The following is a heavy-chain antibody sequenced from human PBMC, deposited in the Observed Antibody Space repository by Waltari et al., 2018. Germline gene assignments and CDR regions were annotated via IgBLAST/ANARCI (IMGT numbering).Heavy chain of an antibody. Sequence: QVQLQESGPGLVKPSETLSLTCTVSGGSISSYYWSWIRQPPGKGLEWIGYIYYSGSTNYNPSHKSRVTIAVDTSKNQFSLKLSSVTAADTAVYYCARGSRFRGIAAAGTLYYFDYWGQGTLVTVSS. J-gene: IGHJ4*02. CDR3: ARGSRFRGIAAAGTLYYFDY. CDR2: IYYSGST. V-gene: IGHV4-59*01. CDR1: GGSISSYY. D-gene: IGHD6-13*01.